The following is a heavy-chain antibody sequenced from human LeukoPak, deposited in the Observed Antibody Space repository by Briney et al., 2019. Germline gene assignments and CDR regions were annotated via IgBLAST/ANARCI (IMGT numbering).Heavy chain of an antibody. V-gene: IGHV3-73*01. D-gene: IGHD1-26*01. CDR1: GFTFSSYE. J-gene: IGHJ3*02. CDR2: IRSKANSYAT. Sequence: PGGSLRLSCAASGFTFSSYEMNWVRQASGKGLEWVGRIRSKANSYATAYAASVKGRFTISRDDSKNTAYLQMNSLKTEDTAVYYCARGGSYLSAFDIWGQGTMVTVSS. CDR3: ARGGSYLSAFDI.